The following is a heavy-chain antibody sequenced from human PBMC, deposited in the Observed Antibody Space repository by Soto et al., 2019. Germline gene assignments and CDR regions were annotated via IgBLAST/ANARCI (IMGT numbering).Heavy chain of an antibody. D-gene: IGHD2-15*01. CDR1: GGTFNNYA. V-gene: IGHV1-69*13. Sequence: ASVKVSRKASGGTFNNYAITWVRQAPGQGLEWLGRIIPIFGTTDYAQKFQGRVTITADESTTTAYMELSSLRSDDTAVYYCAKDGGREGYFGNWFDPWGQGTLVTSPQ. CDR2: IIPIFGTT. J-gene: IGHJ5*02. CDR3: AKDGGREGYFGNWFDP.